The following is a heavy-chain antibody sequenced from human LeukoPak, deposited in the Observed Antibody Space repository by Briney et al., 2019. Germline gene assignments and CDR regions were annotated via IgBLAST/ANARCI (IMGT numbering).Heavy chain of an antibody. CDR3: ARERDIVVVPAAVKVSYYYYYMDV. CDR2: INPNSGGT. Sequence: ASVKVSCKASGYTFTGYYMHWVRQAPGQGLEWMGWINPNSGGTNCAQKFQGRVTMTRDTSISTAYMELRSLRSDDTAVYYCARERDIVVVPAAVKVSYYYYYMDVWGKGTTVTVSS. V-gene: IGHV1-2*02. D-gene: IGHD2-2*01. CDR1: GYTFTGYY. J-gene: IGHJ6*03.